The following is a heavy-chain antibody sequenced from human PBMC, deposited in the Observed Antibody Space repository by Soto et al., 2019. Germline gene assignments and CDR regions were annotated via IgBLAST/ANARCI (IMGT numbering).Heavy chain of an antibody. CDR2: IKQDGSEK. Sequence: EVQLVESGGGLVQPGGSLRLSCAASGFTFSSYWMSWVRQAPGKGLEWVANIKQDGSEKYYVDSVKGRFTISRDNAKNSLYLQMNSLRAEDTAVYYCARDHEPIAGDFDYWGQGTLVTVSS. D-gene: IGHD6-13*01. CDR3: ARDHEPIAGDFDY. V-gene: IGHV3-7*01. J-gene: IGHJ4*02. CDR1: GFTFSSYW.